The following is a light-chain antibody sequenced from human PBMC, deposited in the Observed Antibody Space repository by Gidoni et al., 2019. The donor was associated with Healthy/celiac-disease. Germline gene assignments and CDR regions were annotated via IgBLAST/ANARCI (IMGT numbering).Light chain of an antibody. CDR1: QSISSY. CDR2: AAS. J-gene: IGKJ3*01. Sequence: DIQMTQSPSSLSASVGDRVTITCRESQSISSYLNWYQQKPGKAPKLLIYAASILQSGVPSRFSGSGSGTDFTLTISSLQPEDFATYYCQQSYSTPLTFGPGTKVDIK. CDR3: QQSYSTPLT. V-gene: IGKV1-39*01.